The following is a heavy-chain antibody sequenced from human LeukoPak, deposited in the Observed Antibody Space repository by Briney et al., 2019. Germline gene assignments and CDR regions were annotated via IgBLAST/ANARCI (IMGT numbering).Heavy chain of an antibody. CDR2: INTDGTVT. D-gene: IGHD6-19*01. CDR3: ATKQWLAPPPDS. J-gene: IGHJ4*02. Sequence: GGSLRHSCAASGFTFSKYWMLWVRQAPGKGQESVSRINTDGTVTTYADSVKGRFTVSRDNADNTMFLQMNSVRDEDTAVYYCATKQWLAPPPDSWGQGTPVTVSS. CDR1: GFTFSKYW. V-gene: IGHV3-74*01.